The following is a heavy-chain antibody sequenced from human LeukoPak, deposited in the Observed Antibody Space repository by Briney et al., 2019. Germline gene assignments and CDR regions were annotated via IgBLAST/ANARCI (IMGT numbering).Heavy chain of an antibody. V-gene: IGHV4-59*11. J-gene: IGHJ2*01. CDR2: VYHTGST. CDR3: AAKVTTRWYFDL. CDR1: GDSISSHY. Sequence: SETLSLTRNVSGDSISSHYWSWIRQPPGEGLEWIGFVYHTGSTNYNPSLKSRVTISVDTSKNQFSLKMRSVTAADTAVYYCAAKVTTRWYFDLWGRGTLVTVSS. D-gene: IGHD4-17*01.